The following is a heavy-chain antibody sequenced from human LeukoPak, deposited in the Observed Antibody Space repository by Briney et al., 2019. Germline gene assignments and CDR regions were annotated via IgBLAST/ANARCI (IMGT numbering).Heavy chain of an antibody. V-gene: IGHV3-48*04. D-gene: IGHD6-6*01. J-gene: IGHJ6*03. Sequence: GGTLRLSCAASGFTFSSYGMSWVRQAPGKGLEWVSYISSSGSTIYYADSVKGRFTISRDNAKNSLYLQMNSLRAEDTAVYYCARDEYSSSWYYYYYMDVWGKGTTVTVSS. CDR1: GFTFSSYG. CDR2: ISSSGSTI. CDR3: ARDEYSSSWYYYYYMDV.